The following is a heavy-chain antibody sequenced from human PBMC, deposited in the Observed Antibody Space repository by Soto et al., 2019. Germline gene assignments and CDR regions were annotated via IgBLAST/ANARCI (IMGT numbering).Heavy chain of an antibody. CDR1: GYTFTSYG. Sequence: QVQLVQSGAEVKKPGASVKVSCKASGYTFTSYGISWVRQAPGQGLEWMGWISAYSGGTNYAEKFQGRVTMTRDTSISTAYMELNRLTSDDTAVYYCARSTTWYRTCFDPWGQGTLVTVSS. J-gene: IGHJ5*02. V-gene: IGHV1-18*04. CDR2: ISAYSGGT. CDR3: ARSTTWYRTCFDP. D-gene: IGHD1-1*01.